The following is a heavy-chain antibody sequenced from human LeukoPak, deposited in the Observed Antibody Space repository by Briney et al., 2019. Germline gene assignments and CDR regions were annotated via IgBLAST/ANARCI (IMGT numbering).Heavy chain of an antibody. J-gene: IGHJ6*03. Sequence: SETLSLTCAVYGGSFSGYYWSWIRQPPGKGLEWIGEINHSGSTNYNPSLKSRVTISVDTSKSQFSLKLSSVTAADTAVYYCARRGIKGIVVVPAAPIGTMDVWGKGTTVIVSS. CDR2: INHSGST. CDR3: ARRGIKGIVVVPAAPIGTMDV. D-gene: IGHD2-2*01. CDR1: GGSFSGYY. V-gene: IGHV4-34*01.